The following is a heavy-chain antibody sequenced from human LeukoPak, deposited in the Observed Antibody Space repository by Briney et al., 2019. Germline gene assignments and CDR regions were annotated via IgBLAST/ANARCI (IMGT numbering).Heavy chain of an antibody. CDR3: AKDSGSIAAIYYYMGV. CDR2: IWYDGSNK. V-gene: IGHV3-33*06. Sequence: GRSLRLSCAASGFTFKSYGMHSVRQAPGKGLEWVAVIWYDGSNKYYADSVKGRFTISRDNSKNTLYLQMNSLRAEDTAVYDFAKDSGSIAAIYYYMGVWGKGTTVTVSS. D-gene: IGHD6-6*01. J-gene: IGHJ6*03. CDR1: GFTFKSYG.